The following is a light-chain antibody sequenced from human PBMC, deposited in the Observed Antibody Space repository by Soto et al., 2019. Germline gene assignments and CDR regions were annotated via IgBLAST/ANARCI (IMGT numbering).Light chain of an antibody. V-gene: IGLV1-47*01. Sequence: QSVLTQPPSASGTPGQRVTISCSGSSSNIGSNYVYWYQQLPGTAPKLLIYRNNQRPSGVPDRFSGSQSGTSASLAISGLRSEDEADYYCAAWDDILIGVVFGGGTQLTVL. CDR1: SSNIGSNY. J-gene: IGLJ2*01. CDR3: AAWDDILIGVV. CDR2: RNN.